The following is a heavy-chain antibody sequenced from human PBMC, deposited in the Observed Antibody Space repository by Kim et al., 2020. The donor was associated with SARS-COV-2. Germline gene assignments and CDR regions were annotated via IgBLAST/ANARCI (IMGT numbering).Heavy chain of an antibody. Sequence: GGSLRLSCAASGFTFSSYGMHWVRQAPGKGLEWVAVISYDGSNKYYVDSVKGRFTISRDNSKNTLYLQMNSLRAEDTAVYYCAKGGDIVVVPAAIPLKYYYDGMDVWGQGTTVTVSS. CDR1: GFTFSSYG. J-gene: IGHJ6*02. CDR2: ISYDGSNK. V-gene: IGHV3-30*18. D-gene: IGHD2-2*02. CDR3: AKGGDIVVVPAAIPLKYYYDGMDV.